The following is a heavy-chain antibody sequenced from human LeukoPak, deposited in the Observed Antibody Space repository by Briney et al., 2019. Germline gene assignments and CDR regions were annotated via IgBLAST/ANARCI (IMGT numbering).Heavy chain of an antibody. J-gene: IGHJ4*02. CDR1: GFTFSSYS. CDR3: ARDKRARVRSYYDILTGYSGGYYFDY. D-gene: IGHD3-9*01. Sequence: PGGSLRLSCAASGFTFSSYSMNWVRQAPGKGLEWVSSISSSSSYIYYADSVKGRFTISRDNAKNSLYLQMNSLRAEDTAVYYCARDKRARVRSYYDILTGYSGGYYFDYWGQGTLVTVSS. V-gene: IGHV3-21*01. CDR2: ISSSSSYI.